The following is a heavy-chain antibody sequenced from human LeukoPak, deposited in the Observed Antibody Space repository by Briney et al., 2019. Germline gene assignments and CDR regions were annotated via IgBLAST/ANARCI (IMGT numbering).Heavy chain of an antibody. CDR3: ARDYYYDSSGYYYFDY. J-gene: IGHJ4*02. Sequence: ASVKVSCKASGGTFSSYAISWARQAPGQGLEWMGGIIPIFGTANYAQKFQGRVTITADESTSTAYMELSSLRSEDTAVYYCARDYYYDSSGYYYFDYWGQGTLVTVSS. CDR2: IIPIFGTA. CDR1: GGTFSSYA. D-gene: IGHD3-22*01. V-gene: IGHV1-69*01.